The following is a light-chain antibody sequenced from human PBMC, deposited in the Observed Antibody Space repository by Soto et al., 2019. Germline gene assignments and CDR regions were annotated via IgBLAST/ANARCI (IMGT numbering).Light chain of an antibody. CDR2: GAS. CDR3: QQYNIYPLT. J-gene: IGKJ4*01. CDR1: QDINSY. Sequence: DVQMTQSPSSLSASVGDRVTITCRASQDINSYLAWYQQKPGNAPKSLIYGASSLQTGVPSRFSGSESGTDFTLTISNLQPEDSAIYYCQQYNIYPLTFGGGTKVEIK. V-gene: IGKV1D-16*01.